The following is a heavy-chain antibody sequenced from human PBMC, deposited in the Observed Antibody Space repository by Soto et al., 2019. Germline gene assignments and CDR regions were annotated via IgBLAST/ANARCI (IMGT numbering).Heavy chain of an antibody. CDR2: TNHGGYT. CDR1: GGPFSGYY. Sequence: QVQLQQWGAGLLKPSETLSLTCAIYGGPFSGYYWNWIRQPPGKGLEWSGETNHGGYTNYNPSLKSRGTMSVDTSKKQFSLKLTSVTAADTAVYYCARDRQRGYCTGDSCYSYFDYWGQGTQVIVSS. J-gene: IGHJ4*02. V-gene: IGHV4-34*01. CDR3: ARDRQRGYCTGDSCYSYFDY. D-gene: IGHD2-15*01.